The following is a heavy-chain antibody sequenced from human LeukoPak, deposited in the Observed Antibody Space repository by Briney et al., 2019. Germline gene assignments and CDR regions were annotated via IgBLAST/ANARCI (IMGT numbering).Heavy chain of an antibody. Sequence: GASVKVACKASGYTFTDYYRHWVRQAPGQGLEWMGWINAKSGDTEYAQKFQARVTMTRDTSITTTYMEVSRLSSDDTAVYYCARQNTGQLDYWGQGTLVTVSS. V-gene: IGHV1-2*02. CDR3: ARQNTGQLDY. D-gene: IGHD2-8*02. CDR1: GYTFTDYY. J-gene: IGHJ4*02. CDR2: INAKSGDT.